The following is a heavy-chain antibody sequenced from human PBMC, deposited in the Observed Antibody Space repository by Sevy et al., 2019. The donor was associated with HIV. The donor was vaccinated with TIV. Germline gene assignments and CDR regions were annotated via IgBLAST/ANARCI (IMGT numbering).Heavy chain of an antibody. V-gene: IGHV3-23*01. D-gene: IGHD3-22*01. CDR1: GFTFNTHA. CDR3: AKALNPALESMIEVIFRSLKGFDV. J-gene: IGHJ3*01. CDR2: ISGIGSST. Sequence: VGSLRLSYAASGFTFNTHAMNWVRQAPGKGLEWVSVISGIGSSTYYADSVKGRFTISRDNSKNTLYLQMNSLRADDTAVYYCAKALNPALESMIEVIFRSLKGFDVWGQGTMVTVSS.